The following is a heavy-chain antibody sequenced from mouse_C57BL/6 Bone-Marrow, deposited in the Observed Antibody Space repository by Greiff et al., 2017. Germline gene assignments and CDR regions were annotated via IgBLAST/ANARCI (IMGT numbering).Heavy chain of an antibody. Sequence: VQLQQSGAELVRPGASVTLSCTASGFNIKDDYMHWVKQRPEQGLEWIGWIDPENGDTEYASQFHGKATITAYTSSNTAYLQLSSLTSKDTADYYCTVYGYFLFDYWGQGTTLTVSS. J-gene: IGHJ2*01. D-gene: IGHD2-2*01. V-gene: IGHV14-4*01. CDR3: TVYGYFLFDY. CDR1: GFNIKDDY. CDR2: IDPENGDT.